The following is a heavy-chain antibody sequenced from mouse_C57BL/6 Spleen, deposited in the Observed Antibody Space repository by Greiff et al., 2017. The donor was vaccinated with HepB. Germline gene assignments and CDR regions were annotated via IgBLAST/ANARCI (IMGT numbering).Heavy chain of an antibody. CDR3: TRSSKAYYGSRGNYFDY. Sequence: EVQLQESGTVLARPGASVKMSCKTSGYTFTSYWMHWVNQRPGQGLEWIGAIYPGNSDTSYNQKFKGKAKLTAVTSASTAYMALNSLTNEDSAVYYCTRSSKAYYGSRGNYFDYWGQGTTLTVSS. J-gene: IGHJ2*01. V-gene: IGHV1-5*01. D-gene: IGHD1-1*01. CDR2: IYPGNSDT. CDR1: GYTFTSYW.